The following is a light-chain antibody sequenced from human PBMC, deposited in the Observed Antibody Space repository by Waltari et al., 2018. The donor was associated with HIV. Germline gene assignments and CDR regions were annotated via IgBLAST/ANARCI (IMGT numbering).Light chain of an antibody. J-gene: IGLJ1*01. CDR3: SSYTTSSTYV. CDR2: QVK. CDR1: STAIGAYNY. Sequence: QSALAQPASVSGSPVQSITIPCPGTSTAIGAYNYTSWYQKHPNRAPKVLIYQVKRRPSGGSDRFSGSKSGNTASLTISGLQAEDEADYYCSSYTTSSTYVFGRGTTVSVL. V-gene: IGLV2-14*01.